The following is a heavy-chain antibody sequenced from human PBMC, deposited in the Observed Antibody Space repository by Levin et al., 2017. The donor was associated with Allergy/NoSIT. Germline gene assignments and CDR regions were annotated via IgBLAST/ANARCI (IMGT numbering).Heavy chain of an antibody. CDR2: IKSQSDGGTA. CDR1: GFTFSVAW. Sequence: PGESLKISCAGSGFTFSVAWMSWVRQAPGKGLEWVGRIKSQSDGGTADYAAPVKGRFTISRDHSKNTLYLQMNSLKTEDTAVYYCTTVRKADYGDLDYWGQGTLVTVSS. V-gene: IGHV3-15*01. CDR3: TTVRKADYGDLDY. J-gene: IGHJ4*02. D-gene: IGHD4-17*01.